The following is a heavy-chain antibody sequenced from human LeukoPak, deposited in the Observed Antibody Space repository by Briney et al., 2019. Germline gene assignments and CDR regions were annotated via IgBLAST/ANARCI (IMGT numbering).Heavy chain of an antibody. CDR2: ISWNGRNT. V-gene: IGHV3-20*04. Sequence: PGGSLRLSCAASGFTFDDYDLNWVRQAPGKGLEWVSGISWNGRNTAYAESLKGRFTISRDNAKNSLYLQMNSLRAEDTAVYYCAKEPGEYSSSRYFDYWGQGTLVTVSS. CDR1: GFTFDDYD. CDR3: AKEPGEYSSSRYFDY. J-gene: IGHJ4*02. D-gene: IGHD6-6*01.